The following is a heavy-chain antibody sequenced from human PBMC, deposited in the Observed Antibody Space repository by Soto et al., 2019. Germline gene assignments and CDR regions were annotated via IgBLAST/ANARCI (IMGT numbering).Heavy chain of an antibody. Sequence: EVQLLESGGGLVQPGGSLRLSCAASGFTFSSSAMSWVRLAPGKGLEWVSGISGSDGGTYYADSVKGRFTISRDNSKNTVHLQMSSLRVEDAALYYCAKGYSGDEWGQGTLVTVSS. J-gene: IGHJ4*02. CDR2: ISGSDGGT. CDR3: AKGYSGDE. D-gene: IGHD2-15*01. CDR1: GFTFSSSA. V-gene: IGHV3-23*01.